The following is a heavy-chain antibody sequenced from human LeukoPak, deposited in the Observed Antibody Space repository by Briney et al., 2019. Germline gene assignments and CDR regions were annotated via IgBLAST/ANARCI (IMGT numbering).Heavy chain of an antibody. D-gene: IGHD5-12*01. CDR2: LNHSGST. Sequence: ASETLSLTRTVSGGSISSSSYYWGWIRQPPGKGLEWIGELNHSGSTNYNPSLKSRVTISVDTSKNQFSLKLSSVTAADTAVYYCARGQGRGYSGYDLQGENYFDYWGQGTLVTVSS. J-gene: IGHJ4*02. CDR3: ARGQGRGYSGYDLQGENYFDY. V-gene: IGHV4-39*07. CDR1: GGSISSSSYY.